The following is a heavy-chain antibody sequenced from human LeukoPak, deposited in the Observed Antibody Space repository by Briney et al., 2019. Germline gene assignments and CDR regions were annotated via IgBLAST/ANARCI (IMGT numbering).Heavy chain of an antibody. CDR2: IYYSGST. CDR3: ARLSRIGSSSYHDY. Sequence: PSETLSLTCTVSGGSISSYYWSWIRQPPGKGLEWIGYIYYSGSTNYNPSLKSRVTISVDTSKNQFSLKLSSVTAADTAVYYCARLSRIGSSSYHDYWGHESLVTVFS. CDR1: GGSISSYY. D-gene: IGHD3-22*01. V-gene: IGHV4-59*08. J-gene: IGHJ4*01.